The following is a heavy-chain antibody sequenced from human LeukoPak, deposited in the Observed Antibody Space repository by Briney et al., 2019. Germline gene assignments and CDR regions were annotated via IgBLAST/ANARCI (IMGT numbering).Heavy chain of an antibody. V-gene: IGHV4-4*07. Sequence: PSETLSLTCTVSGGSISSYYWSWIRQPAGKGLEWIGRTYTSGSTNYNPSLKSRVTMSVDTSKNQFSLKLSSVTAADTAVYYCARDRVGATTWYFDYWGQGTLVTVSS. D-gene: IGHD1-26*01. CDR2: TYTSGST. CDR1: GGSISSYY. J-gene: IGHJ4*02. CDR3: ARDRVGATTWYFDY.